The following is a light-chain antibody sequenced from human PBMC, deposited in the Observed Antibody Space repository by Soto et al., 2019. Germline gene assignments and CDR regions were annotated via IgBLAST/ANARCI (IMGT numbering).Light chain of an antibody. CDR2: DVS. V-gene: IGLV2-14*03. J-gene: IGLJ2*01. Sequence: QSVLTQPASVSGSPGQSITISCTGISTDNLNYNHASWYQQHPGKVPKLIISDVSNRPSGISNRFSGSKSGNTASLTISGLQADDEAHYYCTSQTSDSSLLFGGGTQLTVL. CDR1: STDNLNYNH. CDR3: TSQTSDSSLL.